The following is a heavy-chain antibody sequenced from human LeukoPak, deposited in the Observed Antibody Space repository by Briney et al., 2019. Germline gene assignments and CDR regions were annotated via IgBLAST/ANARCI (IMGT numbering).Heavy chain of an antibody. J-gene: IGHJ1*01. Sequence: GEALKISLNGSGYSFTSYWIGWVRQMPGKGLELVGIIYPGDSDTRHSPSLQGKVHISDDKSISTAYLQWSSLQASDSAMYYCARLSCGGDCSRLSAEYFQHWGQGNLVTVS. D-gene: IGHD2-21*02. CDR1: GYSFTSYW. CDR3: ARLSCGGDCSRLSAEYFQH. V-gene: IGHV5-51*01. CDR2: IYPGDSDT.